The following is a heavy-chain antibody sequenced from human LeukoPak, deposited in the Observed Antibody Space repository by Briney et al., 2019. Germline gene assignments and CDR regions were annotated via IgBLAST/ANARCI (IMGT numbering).Heavy chain of an antibody. Sequence: SETLSLTCTVSGGSISNYWWSWIRQPPGKGLEWIGYVFDSGRTNYNPSLKGRVTISVDTSKKQFSLKLSSVTAADTAVYYCARGYSSSWNYFDYWGQGTLVTVSS. D-gene: IGHD6-13*01. CDR2: VFDSGRT. J-gene: IGHJ4*02. CDR3: ARGYSSSWNYFDY. CDR1: GGSISNYW. V-gene: IGHV4-59*01.